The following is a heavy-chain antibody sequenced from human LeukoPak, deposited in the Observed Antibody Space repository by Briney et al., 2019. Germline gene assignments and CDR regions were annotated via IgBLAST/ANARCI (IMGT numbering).Heavy chain of an antibody. J-gene: IGHJ3*02. V-gene: IGHV1-2*02. CDR2: INPNSGGT. Sequence: ASVKVSCKASGYTFTGYYMHWVRQAPGQGLEWMGWINPNSGGTNYAQKFQGRVTMTRDTSISTAYMELSRLRSDDTAVYYCASGRKYYGSGSHDDAFDIWGQGTMVTVSS. D-gene: IGHD3-10*01. CDR3: ASGRKYYGSGSHDDAFDI. CDR1: GYTFTGYY.